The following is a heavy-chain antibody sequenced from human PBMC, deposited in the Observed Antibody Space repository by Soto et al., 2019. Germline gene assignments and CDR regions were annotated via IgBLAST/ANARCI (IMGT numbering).Heavy chain of an antibody. J-gene: IGHJ4*02. Sequence: GSLRLSCAASGFTFSSYAMHWVRQAPGKGLEWVAVISYDGSNKYYADSVKGRFTISRDNSKNTLYLQMNSLRAEDTAVYYCAGRDGYNSEVPFDYWGQGTLVTVSS. D-gene: IGHD5-12*01. CDR3: AGRDGYNSEVPFDY. CDR1: GFTFSSYA. CDR2: ISYDGSNK. V-gene: IGHV3-30-3*01.